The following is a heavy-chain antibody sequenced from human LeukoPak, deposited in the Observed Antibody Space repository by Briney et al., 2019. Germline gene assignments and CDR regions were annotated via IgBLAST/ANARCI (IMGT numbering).Heavy chain of an antibody. CDR3: ATDVRPSRPYFHI. CDR2: IRNADSPV. CDR1: GFTFTDY. J-gene: IGHJ4*02. Sequence: GGSLRLSCATASGFTFTDYISWIRQAPGKGLEWVSYIRNADSPVYYADSVEGRFTISRDNSQSTVSLQMNSLRVDDTAIYYCATDVRPSRPYFHIWGQGILVTVSS. V-gene: IGHV3-11*01.